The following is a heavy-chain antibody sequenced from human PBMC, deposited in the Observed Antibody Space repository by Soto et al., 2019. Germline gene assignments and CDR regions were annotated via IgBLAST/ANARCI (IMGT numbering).Heavy chain of an antibody. V-gene: IGHV4-30-4*02. CDR3: SIVGGEASDGLEYFDS. J-gene: IGHJ4*02. Sequence: SDTMSLTWTVSDGSTSSDYAWCWIRQHQGKGLGWIGHIYYSGNTEYKPSLTSRLAISIDTSKNQLSLKPSSVTAADTAVYLFSIVGGEASDGLEYFDSWGKGYMVTV. CDR1: DGSTSSDYA. D-gene: IGHD1-1*01. CDR2: IYYSGNT.